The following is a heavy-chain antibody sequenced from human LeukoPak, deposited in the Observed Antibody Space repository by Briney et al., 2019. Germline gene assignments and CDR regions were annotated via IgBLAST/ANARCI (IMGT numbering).Heavy chain of an antibody. CDR1: GGTFSSYA. D-gene: IGHD3-22*01. CDR3: ARGFHYDSSGYYYFY. J-gene: IGHJ4*02. Sequence: ASVKVSRKASGGTFSSYAISWVRQAPEQGLEWMGGIIPLFGTANYAQKFQGRLTITTDESTSTAYMELSSLRSEDTAVYYCARGFHYDSSGYYYFYWGQGTLVTVSS. CDR2: IIPLFGTA. V-gene: IGHV1-69*05.